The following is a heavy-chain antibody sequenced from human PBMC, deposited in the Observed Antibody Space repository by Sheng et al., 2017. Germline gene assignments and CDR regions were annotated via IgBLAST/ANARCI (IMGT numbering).Heavy chain of an antibody. D-gene: IGHD3-22*01. Sequence: QVQLQESGPGLVKPSQTLSLTCAVSGGSISSGGYYWSWIRQHPGKGLEWIGYIYYSGSTYYNPSLKSRVTISVDTSKNQFSLKLSSVTAADTAVYYCARTAITMTLGWFDPWGQGTLVTVSS. CDR2: IYYSGST. CDR3: ARTAITMTLGWFDP. J-gene: IGHJ5*02. V-gene: IGHV4-31*11. CDR1: GGSISSGGYY.